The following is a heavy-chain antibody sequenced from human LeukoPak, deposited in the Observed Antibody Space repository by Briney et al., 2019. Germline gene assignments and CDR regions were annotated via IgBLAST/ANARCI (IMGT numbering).Heavy chain of an antibody. J-gene: IGHJ4*02. CDR2: IYYSGST. Sequence: SETLSLTCTVSGGSISSSSCYWGWIRQPPGKGLEWIGSIYYSGSTYYNPSLKGRVTISVDTSKKQYSLKLSSVTATDTAVYYCARYFCGGDCYSGYFDYWGQGTLVTVSS. D-gene: IGHD2-21*02. CDR3: ARYFCGGDCYSGYFDY. V-gene: IGHV4-39*01. CDR1: GGSISSSSCY.